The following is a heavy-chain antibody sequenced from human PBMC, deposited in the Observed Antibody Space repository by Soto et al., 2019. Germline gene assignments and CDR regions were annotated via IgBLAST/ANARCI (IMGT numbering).Heavy chain of an antibody. J-gene: IGHJ4*02. V-gene: IGHV4-39*01. CDR1: GGSISSSSYY. D-gene: IGHD3-22*01. CDR3: ASSDRSGFGFDY. Sequence: PSETLSLTCTVSGGSISSSSYYWGWIHQPPGKGLEWIGSIYYSGSTYYNPSLKSRVTISVDTSKNQFSLQLNSVTPEDTALYYCASSDRSGFGFDYWGQGTLVTVSS. CDR2: IYYSGST.